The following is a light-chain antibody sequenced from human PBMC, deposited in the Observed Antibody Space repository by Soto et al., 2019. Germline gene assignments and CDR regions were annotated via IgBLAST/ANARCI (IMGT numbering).Light chain of an antibody. J-gene: IGLJ1*01. CDR3: QSYDSSLSGSYV. V-gene: IGLV1-40*01. CDR1: SSNIGANYD. Sequence: QSVLTQPPSESGAPGQRVSTSCTGSSSNIGANYDVNWYQQLPGTAPKLLIFGNINRPSGVPDRFSGSKSGISASLAITGLQAEDEADYHCQSYDSSLSGSYVFGTGTKVTVL. CDR2: GNI.